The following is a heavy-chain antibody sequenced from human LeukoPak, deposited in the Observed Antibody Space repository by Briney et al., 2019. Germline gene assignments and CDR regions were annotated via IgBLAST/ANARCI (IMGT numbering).Heavy chain of an antibody. CDR3: ARGGMGIQLWSFDY. CDR2: INHSGST. CDR1: GGSFSGYY. V-gene: IGHV4-34*01. Sequence: SETLSLTCAVYGGSFSGYYWSWIRQPPGKGLEWIGEINHSGSTNYNPSLKSRVTISVDTSKNQFSLKLSSVTAEDTAVYYCARGGMGIQLWSFDYWGQGTLVTVSS. D-gene: IGHD5-18*01. J-gene: IGHJ4*02.